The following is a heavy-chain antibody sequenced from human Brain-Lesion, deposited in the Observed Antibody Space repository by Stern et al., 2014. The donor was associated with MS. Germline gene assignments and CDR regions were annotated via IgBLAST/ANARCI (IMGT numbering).Heavy chain of an antibody. D-gene: IGHD3-3*01. CDR2: INPNTGGT. J-gene: IGHJ6*02. V-gene: IGHV1-2*02. CDR1: GYIFTGYY. Sequence: VHLVESGAEVKKPGASVEVSCKTSGYIFTGYYIHWVRQAPGQGLEWMAWINPNTGGTKYAQKLQGRVTMSRDTSISTAYVELSSLTSDDTAVYYCARDQRGITIFGVVTDYYYLGMDVWGQGTTVTVSS. CDR3: ARDQRGITIFGVVTDYYYLGMDV.